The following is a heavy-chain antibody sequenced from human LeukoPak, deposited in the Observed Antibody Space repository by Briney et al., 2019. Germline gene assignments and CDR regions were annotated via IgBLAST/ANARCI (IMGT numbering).Heavy chain of an antibody. CDR2: ISSSSSTI. V-gene: IGHV3-48*04. CDR1: GFTFSSYS. CDR3: ARDHHYYGSGSYPPN. J-gene: IGHJ4*02. Sequence: GGSLRLSCAASGFTFSSYSMNWVRQAPGKGLEWVSYISSSSSTIYYADSVKGRFTISRDNAKNSLYLQMNSLSAEDTAVYYCARDHHYYGSGSYPPNWGQGTLVTVSS. D-gene: IGHD3-10*01.